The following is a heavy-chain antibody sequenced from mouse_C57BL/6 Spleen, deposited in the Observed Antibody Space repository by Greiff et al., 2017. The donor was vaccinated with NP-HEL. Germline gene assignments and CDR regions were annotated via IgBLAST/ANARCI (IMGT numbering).Heavy chain of an antibody. V-gene: IGHV1-76*01. D-gene: IGHD4-1*01. CDR2: IYPGSGNT. J-gene: IGHJ2*01. CDR1: GYTFTDYY. CDR3: ARNWRHFDY. Sequence: QVQLKQSGAELVRPGASVKLSCKASGYTFTDYYINWVKQRPGQGLEWIARIYPGSGNTYYNEKFKGKATLTAEKSSSTAYMQLSSLTSEDSAVYFCARNWRHFDYWGQGTTLTVSS.